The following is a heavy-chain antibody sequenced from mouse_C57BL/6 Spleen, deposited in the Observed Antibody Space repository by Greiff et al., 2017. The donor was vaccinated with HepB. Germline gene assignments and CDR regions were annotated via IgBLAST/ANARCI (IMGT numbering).Heavy chain of an antibody. J-gene: IGHJ4*01. D-gene: IGHD1-1*02. CDR2: IYPGDGDT. V-gene: IGHV1-82*01. Sequence: QVQLQQSGPELVKPGASVKISCKASGYAFSSSWMSWVKQRPGKGLEWIGRIYPGDGDTNYNGKFKGKATLTADKSSSTAYMQLSSLTSEDSAVYFCARSVGSDVKDAMDYWGQGTSVTVSS. CDR1: GYAFSSSW. CDR3: ARSVGSDVKDAMDY.